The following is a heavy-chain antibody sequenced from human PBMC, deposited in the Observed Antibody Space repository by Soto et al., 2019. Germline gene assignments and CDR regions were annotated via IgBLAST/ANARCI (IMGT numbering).Heavy chain of an antibody. J-gene: IGHJ3*02. CDR3: HSSSWHGDAFDI. V-gene: IGHV1-18*04. Sequence: QVQLVQSGAEVKKPGASVKVSCKASGYTFTSYGISWVRQAPGQGLEWMGWISAYNGNTNYAQKLQGRVTMTTDTSTSTAYMDLRSPRSDDTAVYYCHSSSWHGDAFDIWGQGTMVTVSS. D-gene: IGHD6-13*01. CDR1: GYTFTSYG. CDR2: ISAYNGNT.